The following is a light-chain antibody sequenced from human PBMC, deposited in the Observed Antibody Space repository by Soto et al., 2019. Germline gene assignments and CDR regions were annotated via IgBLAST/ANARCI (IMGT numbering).Light chain of an antibody. CDR1: TSN. V-gene: IGLV1-40*01. CDR3: QFFDSRSGAVV. J-gene: IGLJ3*02. Sequence: QSVLTQTPSVSGAPGQRVTISCSGTTSNVHWYQQLPGTAPKLLIFDNTNRPSGVPDRFSGSKSDTSASLAITGLRSEDEADYYCQFFDSRSGAVVFGGGTKVTVL. CDR2: DNT.